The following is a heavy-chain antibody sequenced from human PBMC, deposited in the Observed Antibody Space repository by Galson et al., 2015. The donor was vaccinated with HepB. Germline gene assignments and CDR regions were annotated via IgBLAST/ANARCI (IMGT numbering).Heavy chain of an antibody. CDR1: GHTFNTFW. CDR3: ARYPEGYSSSHDAFEI. CDR2: IYPGDSDT. Sequence: QSGAEVKKPGESLRISCKGSGHTFNTFWIGWVRQMPGKGLEWMGIIYPGDSDTRYSPSFKGQVTISADKSISTAYLQWSSLKASDTAMYYCARYPEGYSSSHDAFEIWGQGTMVTVSS. J-gene: IGHJ3*02. V-gene: IGHV5-51*01. D-gene: IGHD6-6*01.